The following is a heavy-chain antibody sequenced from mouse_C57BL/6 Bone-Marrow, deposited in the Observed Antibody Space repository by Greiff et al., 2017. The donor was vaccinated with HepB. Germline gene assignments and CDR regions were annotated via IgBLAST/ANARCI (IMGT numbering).Heavy chain of an antibody. CDR2: ISYDGSN. Sequence: EVKLEESGPGLVKPSQSLSLTCSVTGYSITSGYYWNWIRQFPGNKLEWMGYISYDGSNNYNPSLKNRISITRDTSKNQFFMKLNSVTTEDTATYNCARGGCYDGYYFDYWGQGTTLTVSS. D-gene: IGHD2-12*01. CDR1: GYSITSGYY. J-gene: IGHJ2*01. CDR3: ARGGCYDGYYFDY. V-gene: IGHV3-6*01.